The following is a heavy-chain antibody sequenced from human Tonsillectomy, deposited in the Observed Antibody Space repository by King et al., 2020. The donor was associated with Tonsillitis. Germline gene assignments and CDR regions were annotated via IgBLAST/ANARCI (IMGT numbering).Heavy chain of an antibody. V-gene: IGHV4-39*01. CDR1: GGSISSRSYY. CDR3: ARRTDILSFDH. CDR2: IDYSGTT. Sequence: LQLQESGPGLVKPSETLSLTCTVSGGSISSRSYYWGWIRQPPGKGLEWIGSIDYSGTTYYNPSLKSRVTMSVDTSKNQFSLKLNSVTAADTAVCYCARRTDILSFDHWGQGTLVTVSS. D-gene: IGHD3-10*01. J-gene: IGHJ4*02.